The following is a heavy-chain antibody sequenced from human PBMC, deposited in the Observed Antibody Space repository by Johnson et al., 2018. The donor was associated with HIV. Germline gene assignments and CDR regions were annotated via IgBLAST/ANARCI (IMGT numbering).Heavy chain of an antibody. Sequence: QVQLVESGGGVVQPGGSLRLSCAASRFTFSTYGMHWVRQAPGKGLEWVAFIRYDGSNQYYAEYVKGRFTISRDNSKNTLYLQMNSLRAEDTAVYYCAKTITMIGRFDAFDIWGQGTMVTVSS. CDR3: AKTITMIGRFDAFDI. CDR2: IRYDGSNQ. J-gene: IGHJ3*02. D-gene: IGHD3-22*01. V-gene: IGHV3-30*02. CDR1: RFTFSTYG.